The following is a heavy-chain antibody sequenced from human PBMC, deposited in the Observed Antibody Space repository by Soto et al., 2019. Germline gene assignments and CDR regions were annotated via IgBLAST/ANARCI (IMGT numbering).Heavy chain of an antibody. D-gene: IGHD3-10*01. V-gene: IGHV3-21*01. CDR2: ISGSSSYI. J-gene: IGHJ3*02. CDR3: ARALLYGSGTYDAFDM. Sequence: GGSLRLSCAASGFIFSSYNMNWVRQAPGKGLEWVSSISGSSSYIYYADSVKGRFTISRDNAKNSQYLQMNSLRAEDTAVYYCARALLYGSGTYDAFDMWGQGTMVTVSS. CDR1: GFIFSSYN.